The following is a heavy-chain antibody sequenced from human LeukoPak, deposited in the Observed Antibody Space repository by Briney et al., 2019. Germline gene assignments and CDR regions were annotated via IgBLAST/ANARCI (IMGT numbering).Heavy chain of an antibody. CDR1: GFTFSSYA. J-gene: IGHJ4*02. CDR3: ARAAYDSSGYLTL. Sequence: PGGSLRLSCAASGFTFSSYAMHWVRQAPGKGLEWVAVIWYDGTNKYYADSVKGRFTISRDNSKNTLFLQMNSLRAEDTAVYYCARAAYDSSGYLTLWGQGTLVTVSS. D-gene: IGHD3-22*01. CDR2: IWYDGTNK. V-gene: IGHV3-33*08.